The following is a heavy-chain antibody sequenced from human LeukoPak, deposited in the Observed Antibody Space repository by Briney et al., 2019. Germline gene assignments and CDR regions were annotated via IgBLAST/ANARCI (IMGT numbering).Heavy chain of an antibody. CDR2: IWFDGSKQ. V-gene: IGHV3-30*02. CDR1: GFTFSNYG. CDR3: AKDPMAYCGGDCFAS. Sequence: GGSLRLSCAGSGFTFSNYGIYWVRQAPGKGLEWVAAIWFDGSKQLYIDSVKGRFTISRDDSKNTVFLQMNSLRAEDTAVYYCAKDPMAYCGGDCFASWGQGTLVTVSS. D-gene: IGHD2-21*01. J-gene: IGHJ5*02.